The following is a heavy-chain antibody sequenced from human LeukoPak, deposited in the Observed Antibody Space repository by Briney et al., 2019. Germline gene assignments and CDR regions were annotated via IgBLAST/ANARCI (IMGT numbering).Heavy chain of an antibody. Sequence: GGSLRLSCAASGFTFSNYAMSWVRQAPGEGLEWVSVISGSGGSTLYADSVKGRFTISRDNSKNTLYLQINSLRAEDTAVYYCAKAGGGMATMGTLGAFDIWGQGTMVTVSS. CDR2: ISGSGGST. J-gene: IGHJ3*02. CDR3: AKAGGGMATMGTLGAFDI. V-gene: IGHV3-23*01. D-gene: IGHD5-24*01. CDR1: GFTFSNYA.